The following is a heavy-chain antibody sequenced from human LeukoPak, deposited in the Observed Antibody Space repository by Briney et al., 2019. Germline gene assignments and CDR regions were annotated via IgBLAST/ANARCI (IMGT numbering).Heavy chain of an antibody. Sequence: ASVKVSCKASGYTFTGYYMHWVRQAPGQGLEWMGWINPDSGGTNYAQKFQGRVTMTRDTSITTAYMELSRLRSDDTAVYYCARALTVGSSGYEYFQHWGQGTLVTVSS. J-gene: IGHJ1*01. D-gene: IGHD3-22*01. CDR3: ARALTVGSSGYEYFQH. CDR1: GYTFTGYY. CDR2: INPDSGGT. V-gene: IGHV1-2*02.